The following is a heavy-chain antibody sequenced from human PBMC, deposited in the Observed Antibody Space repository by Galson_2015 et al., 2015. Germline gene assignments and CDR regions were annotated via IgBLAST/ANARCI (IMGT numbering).Heavy chain of an antibody. CDR1: GFMFSIYG. Sequence: SLRLSCAASGFMFSIYGMHWVRQAPGKGLEWVAIIWYDGSNTYYADSVKGRFTISRDNSKNTLYLQMNSLRAEDTAVYYCARDRVQYGSPDRRGDYWGHGTLVTVSS. J-gene: IGHJ4*01. V-gene: IGHV3-33*01. D-gene: IGHD6-19*01. CDR3: ARDRVQYGSPDRRGDY. CDR2: IWYDGSNT.